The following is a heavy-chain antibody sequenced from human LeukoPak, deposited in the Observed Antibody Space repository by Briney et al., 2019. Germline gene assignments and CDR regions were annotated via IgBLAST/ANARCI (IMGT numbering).Heavy chain of an antibody. D-gene: IGHD6-19*01. CDR3: ARDLGWGKYSSGWGP. J-gene: IGHJ5*02. CDR1: GGTFSSYA. V-gene: IGHV1-69*06. CDR2: IIPIFGTA. Sequence: GASVKVSCKASGGTFSSYAISWVRQAPGQGLEWMGGIIPIFGTANYAQKFQGRVTITADKSTSTAYMELSSLRSEDTAVYYCARDLGWGKYSSGWGPWGQGTLVTVSS.